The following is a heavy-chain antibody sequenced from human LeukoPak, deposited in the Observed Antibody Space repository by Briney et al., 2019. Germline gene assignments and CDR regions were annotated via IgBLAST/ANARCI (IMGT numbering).Heavy chain of an antibody. CDR1: GFTFSSYA. CDR2: IYSGGST. V-gene: IGHV3-66*01. J-gene: IGHJ6*02. Sequence: GGSLRLSCAASGFTFSSYAVSWVRQAPGKGLEWVSVIYSGGSTYYADSVKGRFTISRDNSKNTLYLQMNSLRAEDTAVYYCARDPQYGMDVWGQGTTVTVSS. CDR3: ARDPQYGMDV.